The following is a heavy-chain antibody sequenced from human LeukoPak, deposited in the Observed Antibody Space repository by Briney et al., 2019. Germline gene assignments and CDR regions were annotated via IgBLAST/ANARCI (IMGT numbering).Heavy chain of an antibody. D-gene: IGHD4-17*01. CDR3: AKDLAFVTTSGFDY. CDR2: IWYDGSNK. CDR1: GFTFSSYG. J-gene: IGHJ4*02. V-gene: IGHV3-33*06. Sequence: GGSLRLSCAASGFTFSSYGMLWVRQAPGKGLEWVAVIWYDGSNKYYADSVKGRFTISRDNSKNTLYLQMNSLRAEDTAVYYCAKDLAFVTTSGFDYWGQGTLVTVSS.